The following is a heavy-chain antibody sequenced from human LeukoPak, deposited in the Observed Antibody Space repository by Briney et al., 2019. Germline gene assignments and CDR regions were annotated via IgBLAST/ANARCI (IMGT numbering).Heavy chain of an antibody. V-gene: IGHV5-51*01. CDR1: GYTFTKYW. D-gene: IGHD4-11*01. CDR2: IWPGDSDA. CDR3: ARPTVKSPYDAFDI. J-gene: IGHJ3*02. Sequence: GESLKISCEASGYTFTKYWIGWVRLVPGKGLEWMGIIWPGDSDARYTPSFQGQVTISADNSISTAYLQWSSLKASDTAMYCCARPTVKSPYDAFDIWGQGTMVTVSS.